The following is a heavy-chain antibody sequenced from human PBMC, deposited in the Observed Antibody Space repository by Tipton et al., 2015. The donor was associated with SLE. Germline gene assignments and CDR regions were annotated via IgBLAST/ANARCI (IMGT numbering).Heavy chain of an antibody. J-gene: IGHJ6*02. V-gene: IGHV3-49*04. CDR2: VRSPTYGGTT. CDR3: TRGDVGSLPSYGMDV. Sequence: SLRLSCTTSGFTFGDYAMTWVRQAPGKGLEWVGFVRSPTYGGTTEYAASVEGRFTISRDDSKSIVSLQMNSLKSEDTAVYYCTRGDVGSLPSYGMDVWGQGP. D-gene: IGHD6-13*01. CDR1: GFTFGDYA.